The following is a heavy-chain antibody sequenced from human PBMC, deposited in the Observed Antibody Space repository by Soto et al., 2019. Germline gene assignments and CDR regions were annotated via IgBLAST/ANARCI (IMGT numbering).Heavy chain of an antibody. V-gene: IGHV1-8*01. CDR3: ARGLKGNYFDY. CDR2: MNPNSGNT. J-gene: IGHJ4*02. Sequence: QVQLVQSGAEVKKPGASVKVSCNTSGYTFTSYDINWVRQATGQGLEWMGWMNPNSGNTGSAQKFQGRITMTRNTSISTAYMELSSLSSEDTAVYFCARGLKGNYFDYWGQGTLVTVSS. CDR1: GYTFTSYD.